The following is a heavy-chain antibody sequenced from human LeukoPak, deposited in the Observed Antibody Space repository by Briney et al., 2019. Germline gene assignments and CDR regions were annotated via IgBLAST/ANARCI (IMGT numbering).Heavy chain of an antibody. V-gene: IGHV4-39*07. CDR2: LYSSGST. CDR1: GGSISSSSYY. D-gene: IGHD6-13*01. J-gene: IGHJ4*02. Sequence: SETLSLTCTVSGGSISSSSYYWGWIRQPPGKGLEWIGSLYSSGSTYYNPSLKSRATISVDTSKNQFSLKLSSVTAADTAVYYCARADIAAAEIDYWGQGTLVTVSS. CDR3: ARADIAAAEIDY.